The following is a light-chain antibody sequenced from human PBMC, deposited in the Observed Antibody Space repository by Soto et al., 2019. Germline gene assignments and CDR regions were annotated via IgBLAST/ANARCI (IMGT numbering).Light chain of an antibody. J-gene: IGLJ1*01. Sequence: QSPLTQPASVSGSTGQSVTISCTGTSSDVGGSNYVSWYQQLPGKAPKLMIYDVSDRPSGDSTRFSGSKSVNTASLTISGLQAVDEADYYCSSYTCSSLYVFGTGTKVTVL. V-gene: IGLV2-14*01. CDR3: SSYTCSSLYV. CDR2: DVS. CDR1: SSDVGGSNY.